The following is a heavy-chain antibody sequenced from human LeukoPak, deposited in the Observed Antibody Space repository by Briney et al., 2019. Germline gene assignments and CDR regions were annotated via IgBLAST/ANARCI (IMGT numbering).Heavy chain of an antibody. V-gene: IGHV3-23*01. CDR2: ISGSGGST. Sequence: GGSLRLSCAASGFTFSSYSMNWVRQAPGKGLEWVSAISGSGGSTYYADSVKGRFTISRDNSKNTLYLQMNSLRAEDTAVYYCANLGVVIDYWGQGTLVTVSS. D-gene: IGHD3-3*01. J-gene: IGHJ4*02. CDR3: ANLGVVIDY. CDR1: GFTFSSYS.